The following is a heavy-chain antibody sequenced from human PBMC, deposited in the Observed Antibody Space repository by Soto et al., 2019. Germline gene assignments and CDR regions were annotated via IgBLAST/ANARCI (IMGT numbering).Heavy chain of an antibody. J-gene: IGHJ5*02. CDR3: ARGYCSGGSCYSPRYNWFDP. D-gene: IGHD2-15*01. CDR1: GDTSSTYS. Sequence: QVQLVQSGAEVKKTGSSVKVSCKASGDTSSTYSINWVRQAPGQGLGWVGRIIPILALTNYAQRFQGRVTITADKSTSKVYMEVSSLRSEDTAVYYCARGYCSGGSCYSPRYNWFDPWGQGTLVTVSS. CDR2: IIPILALT. V-gene: IGHV1-69*02.